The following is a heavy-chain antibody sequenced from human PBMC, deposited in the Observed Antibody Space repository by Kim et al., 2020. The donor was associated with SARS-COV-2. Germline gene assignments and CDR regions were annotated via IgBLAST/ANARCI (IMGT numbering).Heavy chain of an antibody. CDR2: INHSGST. V-gene: IGHV4-34*01. CDR3: ARGPRRFDY. Sequence: SETLSLTCAVYGGSFSGYYWSWIRQPPGKGLEWIGEINHSGSTNYNPSLKSRVTISVDTSKNQFSLKLSSVTAADTAVYYCARGPRRFDYWGQGTLVTVSS. J-gene: IGHJ4*02. CDR1: GGSFSGYY.